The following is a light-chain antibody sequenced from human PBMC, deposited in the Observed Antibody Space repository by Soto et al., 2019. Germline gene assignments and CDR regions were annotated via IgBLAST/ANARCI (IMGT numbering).Light chain of an antibody. CDR2: ANI. Sequence: QSVLTQPPSVSGAPGQRVTISCTGSSSNIGAGYDVHGYQQLPGSAPKLLIYANINRPSGVPDRFSGAKSGTSASLAITGLQAEDEADYYCQSYDSSLSGSQVVFGGGTKLTVL. CDR1: SSNIGAGYD. V-gene: IGLV1-40*01. CDR3: QSYDSSLSGSQVV. J-gene: IGLJ2*01.